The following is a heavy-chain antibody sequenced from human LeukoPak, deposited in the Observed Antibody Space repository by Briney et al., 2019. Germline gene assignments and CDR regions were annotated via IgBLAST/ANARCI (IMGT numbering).Heavy chain of an antibody. Sequence: PSETLSLTCTVSGGSISGYFWTWIRQSPGKGLDWVGYIYDSGSTDYNPSLKGRVTIPVDPSKNQFYLKLSSATAADTAVYYCARGPHLGDIVVVPAAIDFDYWGQGTLVTVSS. CDR3: ARGPHLGDIVVVPAAIDFDY. D-gene: IGHD2-2*01. CDR1: GGSISGYF. J-gene: IGHJ4*02. CDR2: IYDSGST. V-gene: IGHV4-59*01.